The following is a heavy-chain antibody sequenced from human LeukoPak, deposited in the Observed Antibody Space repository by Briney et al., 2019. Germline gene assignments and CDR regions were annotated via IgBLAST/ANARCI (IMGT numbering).Heavy chain of an antibody. CDR2: ISAYNGNT. D-gene: IGHD3-16*01. J-gene: IGHJ3*02. CDR3: ALRLDAFDI. CDR1: GYTFTSYG. Sequence: ASVKVSCKASGYTFTSYGISWVRQAPGQGLEWMGWISAYNGNTNYAQKFQGRVTMTTDTSTSTAYMDLRSLRSEDTAVYYCALRLDAFDIWGQGTMVTVSS. V-gene: IGHV1-18*01.